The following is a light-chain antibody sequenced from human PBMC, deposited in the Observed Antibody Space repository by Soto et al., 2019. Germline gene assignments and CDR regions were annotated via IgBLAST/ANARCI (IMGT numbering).Light chain of an antibody. J-gene: IGKJ4*01. CDR1: QSVSYN. Sequence: TVMTQSPATLSASPGDRATLSCSASQSVSYNLAWYQQKPGQAPRLLIYDASTRATGIPARFSGSASGTEFTLTISSLLSEDFAVYYCQQYNNWPLTFGGGTKVDIK. CDR3: QQYNNWPLT. V-gene: IGKV3D-15*01. CDR2: DAS.